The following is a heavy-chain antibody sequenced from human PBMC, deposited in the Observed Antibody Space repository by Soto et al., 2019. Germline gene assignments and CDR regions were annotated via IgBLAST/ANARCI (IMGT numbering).Heavy chain of an antibody. CDR1: GFTFSSYG. J-gene: IGHJ4*02. CDR2: IWYDGSNK. V-gene: IGHV3-33*01. CDR3: ARDETSSGWYDY. D-gene: IGHD6-19*01. Sequence: QVQLVESGGGVVQPGRSLRLSCAASGFTFSSYGMHWVRQAQGKGLEWVAVIWYDGSNKYYADSVKGRCTISRDNSKNTLYLQMNSLRAEDTAVYYCARDETSSGWYDYWGQGTLVTVSS.